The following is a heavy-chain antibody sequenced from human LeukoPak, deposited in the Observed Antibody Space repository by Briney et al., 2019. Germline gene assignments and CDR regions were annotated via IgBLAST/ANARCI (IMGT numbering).Heavy chain of an antibody. V-gene: IGHV3-48*04. CDR2: ISSSSSTI. Sequence: GGSLRLSCAASGFTFSSYSMNWVRQAPGKGLEWVSYISSSSSTIYYADSVKGRFTISRDNAKNSLYLQMNSLRAEDTAVYYCARDVLGYSYGYGFDYWGQGTLVTVSS. D-gene: IGHD5-18*01. J-gene: IGHJ4*02. CDR3: ARDVLGYSYGYGFDY. CDR1: GFTFSSYS.